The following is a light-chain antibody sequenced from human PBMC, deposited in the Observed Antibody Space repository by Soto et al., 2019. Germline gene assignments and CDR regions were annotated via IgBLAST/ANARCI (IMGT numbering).Light chain of an antibody. CDR2: EVS. J-gene: IGLJ1*01. Sequence: QSVLTQPASMSGSPGQSITISCTGTSSDIGGYNYVSWYQQHPGKAPKLMIFEVSNRPSGVSNRFSGSKSGNTASLTISGLQAEDEADYYCSSYTSTTTAVFGTGTKLTVL. CDR1: SSDIGGYNY. CDR3: SSYTSTTTAV. V-gene: IGLV2-14*01.